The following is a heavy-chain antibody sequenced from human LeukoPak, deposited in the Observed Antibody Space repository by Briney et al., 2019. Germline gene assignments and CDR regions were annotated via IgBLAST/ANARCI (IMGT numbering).Heavy chain of an antibody. CDR3: AKDTSSWLFDCYDY. CDR1: GFSFSSYG. CDR2: ISYDGSDK. D-gene: IGHD6-13*01. V-gene: IGHV3-30*18. J-gene: IGHJ4*02. Sequence: GGSLRLSCAASGFSFSSYGMHWVRQAPGKGLEWVAVISYDGSDKDYADSVKGRFTISRDNSKNTLYLQMNSLRAEDTAVYFCAKDTSSWLFDCYDYWGQGTLVTVSS.